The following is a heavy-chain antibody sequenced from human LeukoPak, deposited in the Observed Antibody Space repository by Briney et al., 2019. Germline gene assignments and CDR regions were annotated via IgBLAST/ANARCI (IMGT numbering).Heavy chain of an antibody. V-gene: IGHV3-30*18. Sequence: GGSLRLSCAASGFTFSNYGMHWVRQAPGKGLEWVAVISYDGSNKYYADSVKGRFTISRDKSKNTLYLQMNSLRAEDTAVYYCAKDRGSGSYYGGDYWGQGTLVTVSS. D-gene: IGHD3-10*01. J-gene: IGHJ4*02. CDR1: GFTFSNYG. CDR2: ISYDGSNK. CDR3: AKDRGSGSYYGGDY.